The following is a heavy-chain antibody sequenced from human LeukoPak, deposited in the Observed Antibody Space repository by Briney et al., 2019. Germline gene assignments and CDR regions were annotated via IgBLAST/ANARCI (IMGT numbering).Heavy chain of an antibody. V-gene: IGHV3-20*04. Sequence: GGSLRLSCATSGFTFVDYGLSWVRRAPGKGLEWLCAINYNGAITDYADSVKGRFTISRDNAKNSLYLRMNSLRAEDTAVYYCARGDSLLVDSSSYFRDAFDVWGQGTMVTVSS. CDR1: GFTFVDYG. CDR2: INYNGAIT. J-gene: IGHJ3*01. CDR3: ARGDSLLVDSSSYFRDAFDV. D-gene: IGHD3-22*01.